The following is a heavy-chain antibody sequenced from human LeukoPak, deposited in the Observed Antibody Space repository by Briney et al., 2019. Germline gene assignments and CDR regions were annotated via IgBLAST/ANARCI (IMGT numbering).Heavy chain of an antibody. Sequence: SETLSLTCTVSGGSISSYYWSWIRQPPGKGLEWIGYIYYRGSTNYNPSLKSRVTISVDTSKNQFSLKLSSVTAADTAVYYCARKNLDPYYGMDVWGQGTTVTVSS. V-gene: IGHV4-59*01. CDR2: IYYRGST. CDR3: ARKNLDPYYGMDV. J-gene: IGHJ6*02. CDR1: GGSISSYY.